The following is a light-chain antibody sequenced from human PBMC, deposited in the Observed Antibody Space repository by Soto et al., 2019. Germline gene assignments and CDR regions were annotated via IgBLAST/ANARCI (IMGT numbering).Light chain of an antibody. CDR1: SSDVGGYNY. V-gene: IGLV2-14*01. CDR2: DVS. Sequence: QSALTQPASLSGSPGQSITISCTGTSSDVGGYNYVSWYQQHPGKAPKLMIYDVSNRPSGVSNRFSGSKSGNTASLTISGLQAEDEADYYCSSYTSSSTLEGYVFGTGTKVT. CDR3: SSYTSSSTLEGYV. J-gene: IGLJ1*01.